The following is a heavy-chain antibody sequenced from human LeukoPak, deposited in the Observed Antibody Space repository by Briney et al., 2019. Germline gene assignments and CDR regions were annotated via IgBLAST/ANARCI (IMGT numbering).Heavy chain of an antibody. Sequence: GGSLRLSCAASGFTFSNAWMSWVRQAPGEGLEWVGRIKSKTDGGTTDYAAPVKGRFTISRDNAKNSLYLQMNSLRAEDTAVYYCARDGYYYGSGSYYKVDFDYWGQGTLVTVSS. D-gene: IGHD3-10*01. CDR3: ARDGYYYGSGSYYKVDFDY. CDR1: GFTFSNAW. CDR2: IKSKTDGGTT. J-gene: IGHJ4*02. V-gene: IGHV3-15*01.